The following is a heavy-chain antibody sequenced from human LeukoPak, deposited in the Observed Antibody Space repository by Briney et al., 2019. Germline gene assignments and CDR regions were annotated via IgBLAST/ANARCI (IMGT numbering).Heavy chain of an antibody. CDR3: ARVDLGFEAFDI. CDR1: GFTFDDYG. Sequence: GGSLRLSCAASGFTFDDYGMSWVRQAPGEGLEWVSGINWNGGSTGYADSVKGRFTISRDNAKNSLYLQMNSLRAEDTALYYCARVDLGFEAFDIWGQGTMVTVSS. J-gene: IGHJ3*02. D-gene: IGHD3/OR15-3a*01. V-gene: IGHV3-20*04. CDR2: INWNGGST.